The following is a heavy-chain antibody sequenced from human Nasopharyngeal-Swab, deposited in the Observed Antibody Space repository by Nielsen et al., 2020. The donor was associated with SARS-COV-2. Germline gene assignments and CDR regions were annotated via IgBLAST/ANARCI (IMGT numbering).Heavy chain of an antibody. V-gene: IGHV4-34*01. CDR1: GGSFSGYY. J-gene: IGHJ4*02. CDR3: ARQGSGWSDLVYYFDY. Sequence: SETLSLTCAVYGGSFSGYYWSWIRQPPGKGLEWIGSMYYSGSTYYNPSLKSRVTISVDTSKNQFSLKLSSVTAADTAVYYCARQGSGWSDLVYYFDYWGQGTLVTVSS. CDR2: MYYSGST. D-gene: IGHD6-19*01.